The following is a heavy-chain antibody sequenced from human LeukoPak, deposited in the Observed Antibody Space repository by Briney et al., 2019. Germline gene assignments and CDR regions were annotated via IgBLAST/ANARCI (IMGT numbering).Heavy chain of an antibody. Sequence: GGSLRLSCAASGFTFSNYGMHWVRQAPGKGLEWVAVIWYDESNKYYADPVKGRFTISRDNSKNTLYLQMNSLRAEDTAVYYCAREPPGLGSGWFDPWGQGTLVTVSS. J-gene: IGHJ5*02. D-gene: IGHD3-10*01. V-gene: IGHV3-33*01. CDR3: AREPPGLGSGWFDP. CDR1: GFTFSNYG. CDR2: IWYDESNK.